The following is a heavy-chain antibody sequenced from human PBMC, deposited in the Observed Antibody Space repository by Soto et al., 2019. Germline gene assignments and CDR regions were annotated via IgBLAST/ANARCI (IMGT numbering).Heavy chain of an antibody. Sequence: GGSLRLSCAAPGFTFSGSAMHWVRQASGKGLEWVGRIRSKANSYATAYAASVKGRFTISRDDSKNTAYLQMNSLKTEDTAVYYCTRCHFQAYGDYGLTTKDYHYGMDVWGQGTTVTVSS. V-gene: IGHV3-73*01. CDR1: GFTFSGSA. D-gene: IGHD4-17*01. J-gene: IGHJ6*02. CDR3: TRCHFQAYGDYGLTTKDYHYGMDV. CDR2: IRSKANSYAT.